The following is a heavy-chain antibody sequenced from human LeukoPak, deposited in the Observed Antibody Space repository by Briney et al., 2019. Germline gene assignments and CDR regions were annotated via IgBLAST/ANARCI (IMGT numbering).Heavy chain of an antibody. CDR2: IIPIFGTA. CDR1: GGTFSSYA. J-gene: IGHJ4*02. V-gene: IGHV1-69*05. CDR3: ARGVIVGATTDYFDY. Sequence: GSSVKVSCKASGGTFSSYAISWVRQAPGQGLEWMGGIIPIFGTANYAQKFQGRVTITTDESTSTAYMELSRLRSEDTAVYYCARGVIVGATTDYFDYWGQGTLVTVSS. D-gene: IGHD1-26*01.